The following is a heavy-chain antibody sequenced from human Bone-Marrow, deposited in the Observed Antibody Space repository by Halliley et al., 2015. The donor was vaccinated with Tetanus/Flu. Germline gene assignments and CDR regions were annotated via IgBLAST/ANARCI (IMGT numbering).Heavy chain of an antibody. D-gene: IGHD3-10*01. V-gene: IGHV3-43*02. Sequence: GWGSLNSGDGATTYYADSVKGRFSLSRDNSKNSVYLQMHNLRTDDTALYYCAKRSYFTYYGLDGWGQGTTVTVSS. CDR3: AKRSYFTYYGLDG. CDR2: NSGDGATT. J-gene: IGHJ6*02.